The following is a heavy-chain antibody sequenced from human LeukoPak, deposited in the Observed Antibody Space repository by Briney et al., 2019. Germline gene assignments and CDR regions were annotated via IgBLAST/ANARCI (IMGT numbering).Heavy chain of an antibody. D-gene: IGHD2-15*01. CDR1: GYTFTGYY. J-gene: IGHJ4*02. CDR2: INPYSGDT. Sequence: ASVKVSCKASGYTFTGYYMYWVRQAPGQGLEWMGWINPYSGDTNYAQKFQGRVTMTRDTSISTAYMELSRLRFDDTAVYYCAREGLLTTCLDYWGRGTLVTVSS. V-gene: IGHV1-2*02. CDR3: AREGLLTTCLDY.